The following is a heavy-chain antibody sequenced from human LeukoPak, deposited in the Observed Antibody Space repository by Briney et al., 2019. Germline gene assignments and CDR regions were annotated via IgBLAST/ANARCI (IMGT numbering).Heavy chain of an antibody. V-gene: IGHV3-30-3*01. CDR1: GFTFNNFA. D-gene: IGHD3-22*01. CDR3: ARSQSTFLLYYYDSSGFLIKD. Sequence: GGSLRLSCAASGFTFNNFAMHWVRPAPGKGLEWVAVISDDGNNDYYADSVQGRFTISRDNSKNTLYLQMSSLRAEDTAMYYCARSQSTFLLYYYDSSGFLIKDWGQGTLLTVSP. CDR2: ISDDGNND. J-gene: IGHJ4*02.